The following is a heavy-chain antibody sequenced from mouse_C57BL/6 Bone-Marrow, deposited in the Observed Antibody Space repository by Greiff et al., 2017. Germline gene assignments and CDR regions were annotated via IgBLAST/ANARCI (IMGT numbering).Heavy chain of an antibody. CDR1: GYTFTSYW. CDR3: AREARRHRLDRDAMDY. D-gene: IGHD3-2*02. CDR2: IYPGSGST. J-gene: IGHJ4*01. V-gene: IGHV1-55*01. Sequence: QVQLQQPGAELVKPGASVKMSCKASGYTFTSYWITWVKQRPGQGLEWIGDIYPGSGSTNYNEKFKSKATLTVDTSSSTAYMQLSSLTSEDSAVYYCAREARRHRLDRDAMDYWGQGTSVTVSA.